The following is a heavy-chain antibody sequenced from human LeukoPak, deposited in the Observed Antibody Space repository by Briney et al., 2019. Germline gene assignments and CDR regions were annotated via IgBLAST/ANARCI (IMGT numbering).Heavy chain of an antibody. V-gene: IGHV1-18*01. CDR1: GYTFTSYG. D-gene: IGHD3-22*01. CDR2: IGACNGNT. CDR3: AREPYYYDSSGYYRIYYFDY. Sequence: ASVKVSCKASGYTFTSYGISWVRQAPGQGLEWMGWIGACNGNTNYAQKLQGRVTMTTDTSTSTAYMELRSLRSDDTAVYYCAREPYYYDSSGYYRIYYFDYWGQGTLVTVSS. J-gene: IGHJ4*02.